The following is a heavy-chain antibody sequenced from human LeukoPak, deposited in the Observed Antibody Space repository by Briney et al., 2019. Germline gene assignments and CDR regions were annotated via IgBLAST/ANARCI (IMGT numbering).Heavy chain of an antibody. CDR1: GFIFSDHA. J-gene: IGHJ3*02. V-gene: IGHV3-30*04. D-gene: IGHD4-17*01. CDR3: ARDRGSMVTTSGAFDI. Sequence: GGSLRLSCAASGFIFSDHAMNSIRQAPGKGLEWVAIISYDGSRKYYADSVKGRFTISRDNFQNTLYLKMNSLRPDDTAVYSCARDRGSMVTTSGAFDIWGQGTMVIVSS. CDR2: ISYDGSRK.